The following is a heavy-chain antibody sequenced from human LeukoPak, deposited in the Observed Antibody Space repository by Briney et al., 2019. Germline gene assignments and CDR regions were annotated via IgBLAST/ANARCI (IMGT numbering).Heavy chain of an antibody. Sequence: SETLSLTCTVSGASISNYYLSWIRQPPGKGLECIGYVSYSGRTNHNPSLKSRVTISADTSKNQFSLKLTSVTAADTAVYYCARVRGYYDSSGYDYWGQGTLVTVSS. CDR2: VSYSGRT. CDR1: GASISNYY. CDR3: ARVRGYYDSSGYDY. D-gene: IGHD3-22*01. V-gene: IGHV4-59*08. J-gene: IGHJ4*02.